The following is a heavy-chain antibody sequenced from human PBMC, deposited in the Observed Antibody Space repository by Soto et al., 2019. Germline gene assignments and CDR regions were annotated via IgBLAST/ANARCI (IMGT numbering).Heavy chain of an antibody. CDR1: RFPFTTCD. J-gene: IGHJ6*02. CDR3: ARAAQPRGMDV. V-gene: IGHV1-8*01. Sequence: ASVKVTCKSSRFPFTTCDINWVRQATGQGFEWMGWMNPLSGKTGFAQKFQGRLILTRDTSLGTAYMELSSLTSEDSAVYYCARAAQPRGMDVWGQGTTVTVS. CDR2: MNPLSGKT.